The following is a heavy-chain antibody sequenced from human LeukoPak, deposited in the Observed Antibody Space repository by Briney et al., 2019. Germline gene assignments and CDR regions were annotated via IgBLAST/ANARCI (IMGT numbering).Heavy chain of an antibody. CDR2: ISYIGST. D-gene: IGHD4-17*01. Sequence: SEXLSLTCAVSADSFSSHYWTWIRQSPGKGLEWIGYISYIGSTNYNPSLKSRVTISIDTSKNQFSLKLRSVTAADTAVYYCARDLVTVTKGFDIWGQGTMVSVSS. CDR3: ARDLVTVTKGFDI. CDR1: ADSFSSHY. V-gene: IGHV4-59*11. J-gene: IGHJ3*02.